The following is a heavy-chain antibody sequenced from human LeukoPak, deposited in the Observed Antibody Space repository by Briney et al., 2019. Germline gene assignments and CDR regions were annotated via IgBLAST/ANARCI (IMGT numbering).Heavy chain of an antibody. Sequence: PGGSLRLSCAASGFTFSSYGMHWVRQAPGKGLEWVAVISYDGSNEYYADSVKGRFTISRDNSTNTLYLQMNSLRAEDTAVYYCAKDLGGGSSRPFDAFDIWGQGTMVTVSS. CDR1: GFTFSSYG. V-gene: IGHV3-30*18. D-gene: IGHD6-13*01. CDR2: ISYDGSNE. J-gene: IGHJ3*02. CDR3: AKDLGGGSSRPFDAFDI.